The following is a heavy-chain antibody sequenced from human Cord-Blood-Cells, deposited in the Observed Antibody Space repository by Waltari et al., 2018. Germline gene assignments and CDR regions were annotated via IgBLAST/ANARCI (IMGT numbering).Heavy chain of an antibody. D-gene: IGHD5-18*01. J-gene: IGHJ4*02. CDR1: ISSSSYY. CDR2: IYYSGST. V-gene: IGHV4-39*01. CDR3: AGHRGIQLWFDY. Sequence: ISSSSYYWGWIRQPPGKGLEWSGSIYYSGSTYYNPSLKSRVTISVDTSKNQFSLKLSSVTAADTAVYYCAGHRGIQLWFDYWGQGTLVTVSS.